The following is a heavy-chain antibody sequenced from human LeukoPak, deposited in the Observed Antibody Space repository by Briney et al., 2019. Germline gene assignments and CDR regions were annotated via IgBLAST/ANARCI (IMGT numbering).Heavy chain of an antibody. CDR2: ISSNGGSI. J-gene: IGHJ4*02. CDR3: VRSEYSSSWFGGY. CDR1: GFTFSSYA. Sequence: GGSLRLSCAASGFTFSSYAMHWVRQAPGKGLEYVSAISSNGGSIYYANSVKGRFTISRDNSKNTLYLQMGSLRAEDMAVYYCVRSEYSSSWFGGYWGQGTLVTVSS. V-gene: IGHV3-64*01. D-gene: IGHD6-13*01.